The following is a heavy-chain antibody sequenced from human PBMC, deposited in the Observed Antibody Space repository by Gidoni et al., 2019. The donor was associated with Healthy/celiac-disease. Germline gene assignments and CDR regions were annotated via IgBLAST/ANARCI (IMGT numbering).Heavy chain of an antibody. CDR2: IYYSGST. J-gene: IGHJ3*02. V-gene: IGHV4-59*01. CDR1: GGSISSYY. CDR3: ARVGDGSGWFLDI. Sequence: QVQLQESGPGLVKPSETLSLTCTVSGGSISSYYWSWIRQPPGKGLEWIGYIYYSGSTNYNPSLKSRVTISVDTSKNQFSLKLSSVTAADTAVYYCARVGDGSGWFLDIWGQGTMVTVSS. D-gene: IGHD6-19*01.